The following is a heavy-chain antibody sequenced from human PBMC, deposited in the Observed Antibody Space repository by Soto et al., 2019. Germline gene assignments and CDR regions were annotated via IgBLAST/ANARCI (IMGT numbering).Heavy chain of an antibody. J-gene: IGHJ5*02. CDR1: GFTFSDHY. CDR3: AKDPDYGFRNWFDP. V-gene: IGHV3-72*01. D-gene: IGHD4-17*01. Sequence: QPGGSLRLSCAASGFTFSDHYMDWVRQSPGKGLEWVGRTRSKAMSYTTEYAASVKGRFTISRDDSKNTLYLQMNSLRAEDTAVYYCAKDPDYGFRNWFDPWGQGTLVTVSS. CDR2: TRSKAMSYTT.